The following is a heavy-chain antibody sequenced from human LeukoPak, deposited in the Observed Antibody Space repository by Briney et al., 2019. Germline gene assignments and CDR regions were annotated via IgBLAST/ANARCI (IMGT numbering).Heavy chain of an antibody. Sequence: PGGSLRLSCAASGFTFSSYWMSWVRQAPGKGLEWVATIKQDGREKYYVDSVKGRFTIPRDNAENSLYLQMNSLRAEDTAVYYCARDLRFDYYDRSGPFDYWGQGTLVTVSS. CDR3: ARDLRFDYYDRSGPFDY. V-gene: IGHV3-7*01. J-gene: IGHJ4*02. D-gene: IGHD3-22*01. CDR2: IKQDGREK. CDR1: GFTFSSYW.